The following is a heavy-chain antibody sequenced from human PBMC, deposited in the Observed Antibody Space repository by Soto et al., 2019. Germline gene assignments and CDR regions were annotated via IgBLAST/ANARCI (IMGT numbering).Heavy chain of an antibody. CDR1: GGSISSSSYY. J-gene: IGHJ2*01. V-gene: IGHV4-39*01. CDR2: IYYSGST. CDR3: ARLRWDIVVVPAAHLPDWYFDL. D-gene: IGHD2-2*01. Sequence: QLQLQESGPGLVKPSETLSLTCTVSGGSISSSSYYWGWIRQPPGKGLEWIGSIYYSGSTYYNPSLKSRVTISVDTSKNQFSLKLSSVTAADTAVYYCARLRWDIVVVPAAHLPDWYFDLWGRGTLVTVSS.